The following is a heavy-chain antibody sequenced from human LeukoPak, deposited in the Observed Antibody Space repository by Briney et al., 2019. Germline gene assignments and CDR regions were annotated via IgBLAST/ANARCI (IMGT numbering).Heavy chain of an antibody. J-gene: IGHJ6*04. CDR3: ARDRPGSGSYGVDYYYYGMDV. CDR2: ISAYNGNT. V-gene: IGHV1-18*01. CDR1: GYTFTSYG. Sequence: ASVKVSCKASGYTFTSYGISWVRQAPGQGLGWMGWISAYNGNTNYAQKLQGRVTMTTDTSTSAAYMELRSLRSDDTAVYYCARDRPGSGSYGVDYYYYGMDVWGKRTTVTVSS. D-gene: IGHD3-10*01.